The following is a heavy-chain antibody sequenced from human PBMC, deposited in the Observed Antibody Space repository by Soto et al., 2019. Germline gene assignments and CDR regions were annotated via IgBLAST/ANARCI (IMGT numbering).Heavy chain of an antibody. CDR1: GFTFSSYA. CDR2: ISYDGSNK. Sequence: GGSLGLSCAASGFTFSSYAMHWVRQAPGKGLEWVAVISYDGSNKYYADSVKGRFTISRDNSKNTLYLQMNSLRAEDTAVYYCARDLNGVAGLSYYYGMDVWGQGTTVTVSS. J-gene: IGHJ6*02. CDR3: ARDLNGVAGLSYYYGMDV. D-gene: IGHD6-19*01. V-gene: IGHV3-30-3*01.